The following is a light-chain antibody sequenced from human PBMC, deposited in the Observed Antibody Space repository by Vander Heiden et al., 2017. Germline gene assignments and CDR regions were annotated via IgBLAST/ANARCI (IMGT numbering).Light chain of an antibody. Sequence: QSALPQPRSVSGSPRQSVTISCTGASSDVGGYRYVSWYQQYPGKVPNRMIYDVTQRPSGVPDRFAGSKSGNTASLTISGLQAEDEADYYCCSYAGSYTIFGGGTRLTVL. J-gene: IGLJ2*01. V-gene: IGLV2-11*01. CDR1: SSDVGGYRY. CDR2: DVT. CDR3: CSYAGSYTI.